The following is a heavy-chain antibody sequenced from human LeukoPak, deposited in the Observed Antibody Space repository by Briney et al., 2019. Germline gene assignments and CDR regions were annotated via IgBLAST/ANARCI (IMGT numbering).Heavy chain of an antibody. V-gene: IGHV4-30-4*01. CDR2: IYCSGST. J-gene: IGHJ4*02. CDR3: ARVFGTPSPFFDY. CDR1: GGSISSGDYY. Sequence: SETLSLTCTVSGGSISSGDYYWSWIRQPPGKGLEWIGYIYCSGSTYYNPSLKSRVTISVDTSKNQFSLKLSSVTAADTAVYYCARVFGTPSPFFDYWGQGTLVTVSS. D-gene: IGHD3-16*01.